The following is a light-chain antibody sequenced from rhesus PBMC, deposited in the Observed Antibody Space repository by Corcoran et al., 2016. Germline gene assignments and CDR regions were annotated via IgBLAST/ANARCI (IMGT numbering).Light chain of an antibody. CDR2: DEN. V-gene: IGKV1-32*01. J-gene: IGKJ4*01. CDR1: QGISSY. CDR3: QQYNSLPLT. Sequence: DIQMTQSPSSLSASVGDRVPITCRASQGISSYLNWYQQTPGKAPKLLSYDENRLESGVPSRFSGSGSGTEFTLIISSLQPEDFATYYCQQYNSLPLTFGGGTKVEIK.